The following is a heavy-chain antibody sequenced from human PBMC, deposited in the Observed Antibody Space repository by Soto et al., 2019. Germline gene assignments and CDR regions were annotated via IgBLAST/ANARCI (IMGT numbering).Heavy chain of an antibody. Sequence: SQTLSLTCAISVDIVSSNSAAWNCIRQSPSRGLEWLGRTYYRSKWYNDYAVSVKSRITINPDTSKNQFSLQLNSVTPEDTAVYYCARDPAAIRDGMDVWGQGTTVTVSS. CDR1: VDIVSSNSAA. D-gene: IGHD2-2*02. CDR3: ARDPAAIRDGMDV. CDR2: TYYRSKWYN. J-gene: IGHJ6*02. V-gene: IGHV6-1*01.